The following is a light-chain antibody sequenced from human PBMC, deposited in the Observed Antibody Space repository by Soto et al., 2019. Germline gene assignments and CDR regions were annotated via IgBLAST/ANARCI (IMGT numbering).Light chain of an antibody. CDR1: QSISSNS. CDR3: HHYGNFPSS. J-gene: IGKJ1*01. V-gene: IGKV3-20*01. CDR2: GAS. Sequence: EIVLTQSPGTLSFSPGERATLSCRASQSISSNSLAWYQQRLGQDPRVLIYGASSRATGIPDRFSGSGSWTDFTLTIRRLEPEDFAIYYGHHYGNFPSSFVQWTKVEIK.